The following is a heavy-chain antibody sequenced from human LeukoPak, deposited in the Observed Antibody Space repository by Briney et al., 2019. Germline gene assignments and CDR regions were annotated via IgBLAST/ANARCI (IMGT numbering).Heavy chain of an antibody. CDR1: GYTFTSYG. Sequence: GASVKVSCKASGYTFTSYGISWVRQAPGQGLEWMGWISAYNGNTNYAQKLQGRVTMTTDTSTSTAYMELRSLRSDDTAVYYCAREGGSGSYWTDYYYYYMDVWGKGTTVTISS. D-gene: IGHD3-10*01. CDR2: ISAYNGNT. V-gene: IGHV1-18*01. CDR3: AREGGSGSYWTDYYYYYMDV. J-gene: IGHJ6*03.